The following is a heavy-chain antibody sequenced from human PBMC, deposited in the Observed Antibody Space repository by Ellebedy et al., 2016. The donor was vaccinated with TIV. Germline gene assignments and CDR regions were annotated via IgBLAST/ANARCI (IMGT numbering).Heavy chain of an antibody. V-gene: IGHV4-59*01. CDR1: GGSISPYY. J-gene: IGHJ4*02. CDR2: ISYSGST. Sequence: MPSETLSLTCTVSGGSISPYYWSWIRQPPGKGLEWIGYISYSGSTNYNPSLKSRVTISVDTFKNQFSLKLSSVTAADTAVYYCAGLVGADFELRDYWGQGTLVTVSS. CDR3: AGLVGADFELRDY. D-gene: IGHD1-26*01.